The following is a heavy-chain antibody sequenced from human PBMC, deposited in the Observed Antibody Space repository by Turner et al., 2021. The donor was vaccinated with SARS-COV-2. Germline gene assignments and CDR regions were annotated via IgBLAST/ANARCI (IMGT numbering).Heavy chain of an antibody. CDR3: MTTVTSSYYYYYGMDV. Sequence: QVQLVQSGAEVKKPGSSVKVSCKASGGTFSSYPISWVRQAPGQGLGWIGGILPILGKANYAQKFQGRVTITADESTSPSYMELSSLRSEDTAVYFCMTTVTSSYYYYYGMDVWGQGTTVTVSS. CDR2: ILPILGKA. V-gene: IGHV1-69*01. CDR1: GGTFSSYP. D-gene: IGHD4-4*01. J-gene: IGHJ6*02.